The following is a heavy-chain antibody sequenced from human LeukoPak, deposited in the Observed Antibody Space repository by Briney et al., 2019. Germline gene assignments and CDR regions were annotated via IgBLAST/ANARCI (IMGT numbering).Heavy chain of an antibody. V-gene: IGHV1-18*04. CDR1: GYTFTSYY. Sequence: ASVKVSCKTSGYTFTSYYMHWVRQAPGQGLEWMGWISAYNGNTNYAQKFQGRVTMTTDTSTNTAYMELRSLRSDDTAVYYCARLYHLPYFYYYYMDVWGTGTTVTISS. CDR2: ISAYNGNT. CDR3: ARLYHLPYFYYYYMDV. D-gene: IGHD2-2*01. J-gene: IGHJ6*03.